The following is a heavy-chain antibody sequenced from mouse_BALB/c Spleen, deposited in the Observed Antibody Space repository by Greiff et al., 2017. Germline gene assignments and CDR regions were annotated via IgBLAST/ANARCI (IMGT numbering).Heavy chain of an antibody. Sequence: EVQLQESGPGLVKPSQSLSLTCSVTGYSITSGYYWNWIRQFPGNKLEWMGYISYDGSNNYNPSLKNRISITRDTSKNQFFLKLNSVTTEDTATYYCARGLDYDYDGGFAYWGQGTLVTVSA. CDR3: ARGLDYDYDGGFAY. V-gene: IGHV3-6*02. D-gene: IGHD2-4*01. CDR2: ISYDGSN. J-gene: IGHJ3*01. CDR1: GYSITSGYY.